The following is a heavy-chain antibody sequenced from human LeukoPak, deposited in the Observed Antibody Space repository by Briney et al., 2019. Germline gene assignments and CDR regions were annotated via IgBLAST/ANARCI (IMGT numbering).Heavy chain of an antibody. Sequence: GGSLRLSCAASGFTFSSYAMSWVRQAPGKGLEWVTAISGSGGSTYYADSVKGRFTISRDNSRDTLYLQMDSLRAEDTAVYYCAKGYYDYVWGSYYFDYWGQGTLVTVSS. CDR1: GFTFSSYA. D-gene: IGHD3-16*01. CDR2: ISGSGGST. V-gene: IGHV3-23*01. J-gene: IGHJ4*02. CDR3: AKGYYDYVWGSYYFDY.